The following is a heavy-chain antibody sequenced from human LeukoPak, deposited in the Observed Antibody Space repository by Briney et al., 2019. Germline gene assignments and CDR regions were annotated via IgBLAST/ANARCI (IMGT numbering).Heavy chain of an antibody. D-gene: IGHD4-17*01. V-gene: IGHV3-21*01. Sequence: NPGGSLRLSCAASGFTFSSYSMNWVRQAPGKGLEWVSSISSSSSYIYYADSVKGRFTISRDNAKNSLYLQMNSLRAEDTAVYYCARITTTGTYYFDYWGQGTLVTVPS. CDR1: GFTFSSYS. CDR3: ARITTTGTYYFDY. J-gene: IGHJ4*02. CDR2: ISSSSSYI.